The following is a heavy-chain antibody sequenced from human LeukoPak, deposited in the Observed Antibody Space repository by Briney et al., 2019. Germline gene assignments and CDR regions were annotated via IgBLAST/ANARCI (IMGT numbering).Heavy chain of an antibody. D-gene: IGHD6-6*01. CDR3: ARDLWGYRSSSYYFDH. Sequence: PSETLSLTCTVSGDSISSGSFHWSWVRQPAGKGLEWIGRIYTSGSTNYNPSLKSRVNISVDTSKNQFSLRLNSVTAADTAVYYCARDLWGYRSSSYYFDHWGQGTLVTVSS. CDR1: GDSISSGSFH. J-gene: IGHJ4*02. CDR2: IYTSGST. V-gene: IGHV4-61*02.